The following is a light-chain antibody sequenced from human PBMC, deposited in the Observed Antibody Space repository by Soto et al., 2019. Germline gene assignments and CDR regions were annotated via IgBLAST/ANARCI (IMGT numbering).Light chain of an antibody. CDR2: GAS. Sequence: EIGLTQSPGTLSLSPGERATLSCRASQSVSSSYLAWYQQKPGQAPRLLIYGASSRATGIPARFSGSGSGTEFTLTISSLQSEDFAVYYCQQYHSSLWTFGQGTKVDIK. CDR1: QSVSSSY. V-gene: IGKV3-20*01. CDR3: QQYHSSLWT. J-gene: IGKJ1*01.